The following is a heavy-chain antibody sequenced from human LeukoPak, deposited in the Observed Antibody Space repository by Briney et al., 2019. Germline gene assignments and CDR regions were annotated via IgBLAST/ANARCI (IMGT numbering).Heavy chain of an antibody. J-gene: IGHJ4*02. V-gene: IGHV3-49*04. CDR1: GFTFGDYA. CDR2: IRVKAYGGTT. D-gene: IGHD4-17*01. Sequence: GGSLRLSCTGSGFTFGDYAISRVRQAPGKGLECVGFIRVKAYGGTTEYAASVQGRFTISRDDSESIAYLQMNSLKTEDTAVYYCTRDRRGDYPHFDYWGQGTLVTVSS. CDR3: TRDRRGDYPHFDY.